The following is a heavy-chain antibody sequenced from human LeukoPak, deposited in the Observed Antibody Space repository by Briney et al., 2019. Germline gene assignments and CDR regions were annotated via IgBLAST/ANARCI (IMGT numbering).Heavy chain of an antibody. D-gene: IGHD3-10*01. CDR1: GGSISSSSYY. J-gene: IGHJ6*03. V-gene: IGHV4-39*07. Sequence: SETLSLTCTVSGGSISSSSYYWGGIRQPPGKGLEWIGSIYYSESTYYNPSLKSRVTISVDTSKNQFSLKLSSVTAADTAVYYCARVSYYGSGSYLLYYYMDVWGKGTTVTVSS. CDR2: IYYSEST. CDR3: ARVSYYGSGSYLLYYYMDV.